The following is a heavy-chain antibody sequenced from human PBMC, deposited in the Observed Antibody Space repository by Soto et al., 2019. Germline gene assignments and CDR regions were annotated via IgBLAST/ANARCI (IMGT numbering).Heavy chain of an antibody. Sequence: SVGGVVQPGRSLRLSCAASGFTFSSYGMHWVRQAPGKGLEWVAVIWFDGSNKFYADSVKGRFTISRDNSKNTVSLQMNSLRDEDSAAYYCATTGPYWGQGTLVTVSS. V-gene: IGHV3-33*01. J-gene: IGHJ4*02. CDR2: IWFDGSNK. CDR1: GFTFSSYG. CDR3: ATTGPY.